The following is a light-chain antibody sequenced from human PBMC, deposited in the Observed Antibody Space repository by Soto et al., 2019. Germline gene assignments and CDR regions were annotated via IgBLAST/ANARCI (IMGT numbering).Light chain of an antibody. CDR2: GNT. J-gene: IGLJ3*02. V-gene: IGLV1-40*01. CDR1: RSNIGAGYD. CDR3: QSYDNSLV. Sequence: QSVLTQPPSVSGAPGQRVTISCTGSRSNIGAGYDVHWYQQLPGTAPRLLIYGNTNRPSGVPDRFSGSKSGTSASLAITGLQADDEADYYCQSYDNSLVFGGGTQLTVL.